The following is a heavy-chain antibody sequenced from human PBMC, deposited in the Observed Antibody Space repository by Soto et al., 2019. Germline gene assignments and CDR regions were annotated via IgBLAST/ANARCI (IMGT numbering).Heavy chain of an antibody. V-gene: IGHV1-18*01. CDR1: GYTFTSYG. CDR3: ARDRPVDYDILSGYYSPLDY. CDR2: ISAYNGNT. Sequence: QVQLVQSGAEVKKPGASVKVSCKASGYTFTSYGISWVRQAPGQGLEWMGWISAYNGNTNYAQKLQGRVTMTTDTSTSTAYMELTSLRSDDTAVYYCARDRPVDYDILSGYYSPLDYWGQGTLVTVSS. J-gene: IGHJ4*02. D-gene: IGHD3-9*01.